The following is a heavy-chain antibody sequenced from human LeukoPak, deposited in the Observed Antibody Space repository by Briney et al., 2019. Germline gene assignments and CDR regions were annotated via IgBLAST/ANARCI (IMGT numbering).Heavy chain of an antibody. Sequence: SETLSLNCTLYGDSRNDSDWSWIRQPPGKGLEWIGEINHSGGTHYNPSLWSRLTISIDTSRNKFSLQLTSVTAADTGVYFCARVSDIMISFGGAISYFDYWGQGALVTVSS. CDR1: GDSRNDSD. CDR3: ARVSDIMISFGGAISYFDY. D-gene: IGHD3-16*02. V-gene: IGHV4-34*01. CDR2: INHSGGT. J-gene: IGHJ4*02.